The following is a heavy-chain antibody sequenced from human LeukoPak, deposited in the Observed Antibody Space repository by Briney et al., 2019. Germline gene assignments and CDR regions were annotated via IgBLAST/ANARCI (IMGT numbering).Heavy chain of an antibody. CDR1: GYTFTGYY. CDR2: INPNSGGT. Sequence: ASVKVSCKASGYTFTGYYMHWVRQAPGQGLEWMGWINPNSGGTNYAQKFQGWATMTRDTSISTVYMELSRLRSDDTAVYYCARARTPCSGGSCYQENWFDPWGQGTLVTVSS. D-gene: IGHD2-15*01. J-gene: IGHJ5*02. CDR3: ARARTPCSGGSCYQENWFDP. V-gene: IGHV1-2*04.